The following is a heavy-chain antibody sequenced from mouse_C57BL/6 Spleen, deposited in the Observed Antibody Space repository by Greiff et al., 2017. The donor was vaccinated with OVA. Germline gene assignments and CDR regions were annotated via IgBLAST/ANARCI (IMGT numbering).Heavy chain of an antibody. Sequence: DVKLQESGGGLVKPGGSLKLSCAASGFTFSDYGMHWVRQAPEKGLEWVAYISSGSSTIYYADTVKGRFTISRDNAKNTLFLQMTSLRSEDTAMYYCARSYGSSPYDYWGQGTTLTVSS. J-gene: IGHJ2*01. D-gene: IGHD1-1*01. V-gene: IGHV5-17*01. CDR3: ARSYGSSPYDY. CDR2: ISSGSSTI. CDR1: GFTFSDYG.